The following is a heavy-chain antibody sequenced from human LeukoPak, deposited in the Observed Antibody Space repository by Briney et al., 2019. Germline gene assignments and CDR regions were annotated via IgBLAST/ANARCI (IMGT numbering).Heavy chain of an antibody. CDR1: GFTVSNNY. CDR3: ASGVTAGY. CDR2: IYGGST. D-gene: IGHD2-21*02. J-gene: IGHJ4*02. V-gene: IGHV3-53*01. Sequence: GGPLRLSCAVSGFTVSNNYMNWVRQAPGKGLEWVSFIYGGSTYYADSVKGRFTISRDTSKNTLYLQMNSLRAEDTAVYYCASGVTAGYWGQGTLVTVSS.